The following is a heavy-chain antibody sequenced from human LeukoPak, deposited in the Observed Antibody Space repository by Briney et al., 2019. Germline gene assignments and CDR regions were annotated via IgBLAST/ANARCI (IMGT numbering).Heavy chain of an antibody. CDR3: AKDRGRWLQSFDY. Sequence: PGGSLRLSCAASGFTFSSYAMHWVRQAPGKGLEWVAVISYDGSNKYYADSVKGRFTISRDNAKNSLYLQMNSLRAEDTALYYCAKDRGRWLQSFDYWGQGTLVTVSS. D-gene: IGHD5-24*01. V-gene: IGHV3-30-3*01. CDR1: GFTFSSYA. J-gene: IGHJ4*02. CDR2: ISYDGSNK.